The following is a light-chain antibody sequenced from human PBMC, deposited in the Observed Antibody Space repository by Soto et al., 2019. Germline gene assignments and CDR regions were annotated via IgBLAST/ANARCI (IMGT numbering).Light chain of an antibody. J-gene: IGLJ2*01. CDR3: QSYDSSLSGVV. Sequence: QSVLTQPPSVSGAPGQRVTISCTGSSSNIGAGYDVHWYQQLPGTAPKLLIYGNSNRPSGVPDRFSGSKSGTSASLAITRLQAEDEADYYCQSYDSSLSGVVFGGRTKLTVL. V-gene: IGLV1-40*01. CDR1: SSNIGAGYD. CDR2: GNS.